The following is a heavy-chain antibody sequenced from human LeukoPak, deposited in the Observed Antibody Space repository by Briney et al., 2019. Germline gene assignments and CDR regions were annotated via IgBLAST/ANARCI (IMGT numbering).Heavy chain of an antibody. J-gene: IGHJ4*02. Sequence: GGSLRLSCAASGFTFSSYAMSWVRQAPGKGLEWVSAISGSGGSTYYADSVKGRFTISRDNAKNSLYLQMNSLRAEDTAVYYCARARREVWPAAYYDILTGYSNDYWGQGTLVTVSS. CDR2: ISGSGGST. CDR1: GFTFSSYA. D-gene: IGHD3-9*01. CDR3: ARARREVWPAAYYDILTGYSNDY. V-gene: IGHV3-23*01.